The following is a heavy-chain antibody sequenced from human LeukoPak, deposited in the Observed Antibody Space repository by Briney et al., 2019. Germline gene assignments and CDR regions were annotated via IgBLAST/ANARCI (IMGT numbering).Heavy chain of an antibody. D-gene: IGHD5-24*01. CDR2: IWYDGSNK. Sequence: GGSLRLSCAASGFTFSSYGMHWVRRAPGKGLEWVAVIWYDGSNKYYADSVKGRFTISRDNSKNTLYLQMNSLRAEDTAVYYCARDSGYTYYFDYWGQGTLVTVSS. V-gene: IGHV3-33*01. CDR3: ARDSGYTYYFDY. J-gene: IGHJ4*02. CDR1: GFTFSSYG.